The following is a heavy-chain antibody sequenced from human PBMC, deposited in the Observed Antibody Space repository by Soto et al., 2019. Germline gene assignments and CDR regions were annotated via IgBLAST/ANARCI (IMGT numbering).Heavy chain of an antibody. V-gene: IGHV1-69*13. D-gene: IGHD2-2*01. CDR1: GGTFSSYA. J-gene: IGHJ6*02. CDR3: ARDSPNIVVVPAAIRHYYGMDV. CDR2: IIPIFGTA. Sequence: SVKVSCKASGGTFSSYAISWVRQAPGQGLEWMGGIIPIFGTANYAQKFQGRVTITADESTSTAYMELSSLRSEDTAVYYCARDSPNIVVVPAAIRHYYGMDVWGQGTTVTVSS.